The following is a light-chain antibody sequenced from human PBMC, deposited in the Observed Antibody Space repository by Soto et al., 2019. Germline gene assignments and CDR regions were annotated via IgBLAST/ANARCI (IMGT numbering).Light chain of an antibody. Sequence: IQLTQSPSSLSASVGDRVIITCRASQDISNYVAWYQQKAGKAPKVLIYEASTLHSGVPSRFSGSGSGTEFTLTIVSLQPADFATYYCQQVKRDLPLTFGGGTKVEIK. CDR3: QQVKRDLPLT. V-gene: IGKV1-9*01. CDR2: EAS. CDR1: QDISNY. J-gene: IGKJ4*01.